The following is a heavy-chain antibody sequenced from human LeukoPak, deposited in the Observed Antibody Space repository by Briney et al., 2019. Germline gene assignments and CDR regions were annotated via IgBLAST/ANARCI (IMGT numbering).Heavy chain of an antibody. CDR3: ARVFSTPRGFSYGPAFDC. J-gene: IGHJ4*02. V-gene: IGHV4-38-2*01. CDR2: FYHSGST. D-gene: IGHD5-18*01. CDR1: GYSISSGYY. Sequence: PSETLSLTCAVSGYSISSGYYWGWIRQPPGKGLEWIGSFYHSGSTYYNPSLKSRVTMLVDTSKNQFSLKLSSVTAADTAVYYCARVFSTPRGFSYGPAFDCWGQGTPVTVSS.